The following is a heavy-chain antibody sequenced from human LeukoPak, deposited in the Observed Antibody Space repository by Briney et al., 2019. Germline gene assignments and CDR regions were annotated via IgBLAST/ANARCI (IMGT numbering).Heavy chain of an antibody. CDR3: ARSIAVAGRKTFDI. V-gene: IGHV4-34*01. CDR2: INHSGST. Sequence: SETLSLTCAVYGGSFSGYYWSWIRQPPGKGLEWIGEINHSGSTNYNPSLKSRVTISVVTSKNQFSLKLSSVTAADTAVYYCARSIAVAGRKTFDIWGQGTMVTVSS. CDR1: GGSFSGYY. J-gene: IGHJ3*02. D-gene: IGHD6-19*01.